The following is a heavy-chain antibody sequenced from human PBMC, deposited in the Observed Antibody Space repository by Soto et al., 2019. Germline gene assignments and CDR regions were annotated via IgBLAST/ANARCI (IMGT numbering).Heavy chain of an antibody. Sequence: QVQLVESGGGVVQPGRSLRLSCAASGFTFSSYAMHWVRQAPGKGLEWVAVISYDGSNNYYADSVKGRFTISRDNSKNTLYLQMNSLSVEDTAVYYCARDWSAPPRYYHYYGMDVWGQGTTVTVSS. CDR2: ISYDGSNN. CDR3: ARDWSAPPRYYHYYGMDV. CDR1: GFTFSSYA. J-gene: IGHJ6*02. D-gene: IGHD6-13*01. V-gene: IGHV3-30-3*01.